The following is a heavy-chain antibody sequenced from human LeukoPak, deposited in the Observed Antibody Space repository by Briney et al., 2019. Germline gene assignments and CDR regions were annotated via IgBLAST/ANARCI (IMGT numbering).Heavy chain of an antibody. V-gene: IGHV3-33*01. Sequence: GRSLRLSCAASGFTFSSYGMHWVRQAPGKGLEWVALIWYGGSKKFYTDSVKGRFTISRDNSKNTLYLQMNSLRAEDTAVYYCARDEAVMTTVLSDAFDIWGQGTMVTVSS. CDR3: ARDEAVMTTVLSDAFDI. CDR1: GFTFSSYG. J-gene: IGHJ3*02. D-gene: IGHD4-17*01. CDR2: IWYGGSKK.